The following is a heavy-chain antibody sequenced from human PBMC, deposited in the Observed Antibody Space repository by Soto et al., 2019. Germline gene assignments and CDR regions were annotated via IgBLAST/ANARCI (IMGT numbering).Heavy chain of an antibody. J-gene: IGHJ6*03. CDR1: GFTVSSNY. D-gene: IGHD5-12*01. CDR2: IYSGGST. Sequence: PWGSLRLSWAASGFTVSSNYMSWVRQDQGKGLEWVSVIYSGGSTYYADSVKGRFTISRDNSKNTLYLQMNSLRAEDTAVYYCARESRETTIDYYYYMDVWGKGTTVTVSS. V-gene: IGHV3-66*01. CDR3: ARESRETTIDYYYYMDV.